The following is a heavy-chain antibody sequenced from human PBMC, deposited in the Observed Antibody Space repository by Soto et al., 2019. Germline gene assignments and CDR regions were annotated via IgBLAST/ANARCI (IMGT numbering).Heavy chain of an antibody. V-gene: IGHV3-7*01. CDR2: IKHDGSDK. CDR3: AREVPAAPSRGPYYYGMDV. J-gene: IGHJ6*02. CDR1: GFTFSSYW. D-gene: IGHD2-2*01. Sequence: PGGPLRLSCEASGFTFSSYWMSWVRQAPGKGLEWVANIKHDGSDKYYVGSVKGRFTISRDNAKNSLYLQMNSLRDEDTAVYSCAREVPAAPSRGPYYYGMDVWGHGTTVTVSS.